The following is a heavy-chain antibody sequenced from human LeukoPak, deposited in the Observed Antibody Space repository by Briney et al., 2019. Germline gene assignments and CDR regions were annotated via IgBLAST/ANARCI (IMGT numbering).Heavy chain of an antibody. V-gene: IGHV3-48*01. J-gene: IGHJ3*02. Sequence: GGSLRLSCAASGFSFSRYSMNWVRQAPGKGLEWVSYISSSSSTINYADSVKGRFTISRDNSKNTLYLQMNSLRAEDTAVYYCAKDPNGDYVGAFDMWGPGTMVTVSS. CDR1: GFSFSRYS. CDR3: AKDPNGDYVGAFDM. CDR2: ISSSSSTI. D-gene: IGHD4-17*01.